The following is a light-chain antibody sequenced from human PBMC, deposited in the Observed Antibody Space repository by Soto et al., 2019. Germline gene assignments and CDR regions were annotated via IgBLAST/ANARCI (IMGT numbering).Light chain of an antibody. CDR3: QQSSSTPQT. CDR2: VAS. J-gene: IGKJ4*01. V-gene: IGKV1-39*01. Sequence: DIQRAQSGSSVSAYVGDRITITCRASQSISKYLSWYQQKPGKAPKLLINVASTLQSGVPSRFSGSGSGTDFTLAISSLQPEDFATYYYQQSSSTPQTFGGGTKVDIK. CDR1: QSISKY.